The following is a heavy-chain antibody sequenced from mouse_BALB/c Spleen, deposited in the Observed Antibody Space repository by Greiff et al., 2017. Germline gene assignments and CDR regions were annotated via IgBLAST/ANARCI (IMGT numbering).Heavy chain of an antibody. CDR2: IRNKANGYTT. Sequence: EVMLVESGGGLVQPGGSLRLSCATSGFTFTDYYMSWVRQPPGKALEWLGFIRNKANGYTTEYSASVKGRFTISRDNSQSILYLQMNTLRAEDSATYYCARRYDLYAMDYWGQGTSVTVSS. CDR3: ARRYDLYAMDY. V-gene: IGHV7-3*02. J-gene: IGHJ4*01. CDR1: GFTFTDYY. D-gene: IGHD2-3*01.